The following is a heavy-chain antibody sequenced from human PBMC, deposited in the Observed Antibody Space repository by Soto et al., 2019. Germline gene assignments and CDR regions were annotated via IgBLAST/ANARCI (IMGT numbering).Heavy chain of an antibody. J-gene: IGHJ4*02. CDR3: VRDLDGSGSYYTDC. CDR1: GYIFSGYG. Sequence: QVPLVQSGAEVKKPGASVKVSCKASGYIFSGYGINWVRQVPGQGLEWMGWISAYNGNKNYAQKFQGRVTMTTDTSTRTAYMEVRSLRSDDTAVYYCVRDLDGSGSYYTDCGGQGSLVTVSS. V-gene: IGHV1-18*01. CDR2: ISAYNGNK. D-gene: IGHD3-10*01.